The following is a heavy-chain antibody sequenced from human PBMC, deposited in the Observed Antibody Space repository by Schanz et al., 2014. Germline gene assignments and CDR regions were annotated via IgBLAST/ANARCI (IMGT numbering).Heavy chain of an antibody. V-gene: IGHV3-11*04. CDR2: ISNSGTTI. D-gene: IGHD3-10*01. Sequence: QVQLVESGGGLVKPGGSLRLSCAASGLTFSDYYMSWIRQAPGKGLEWVSYISNSGTTIYYADSVKGRFTISRDNAKNSLYLQMNSLSAEDTAVYYCARVEVSMVQGLIPSYYFDSWGQGTPVTVSS. CDR3: ARVEVSMVQGLIPSYYFDS. CDR1: GLTFSDYY. J-gene: IGHJ4*02.